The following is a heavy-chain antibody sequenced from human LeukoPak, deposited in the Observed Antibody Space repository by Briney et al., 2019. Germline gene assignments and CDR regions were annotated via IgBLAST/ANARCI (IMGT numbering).Heavy chain of an antibody. CDR1: GFTFRNYA. CDR3: ANAYSSSWYAGGFGY. J-gene: IGHJ4*02. Sequence: GGSLRLSCAASGFTFRNYAMNWVRQAPGKGLEWVSTISGSGGSTYYADSMGGRFTISRDNSKDTLYLQMNSLRAGDTAVYYCANAYSSSWYAGGFGYWGQGTLVTVS. V-gene: IGHV3-23*01. D-gene: IGHD6-13*01. CDR2: ISGSGGST.